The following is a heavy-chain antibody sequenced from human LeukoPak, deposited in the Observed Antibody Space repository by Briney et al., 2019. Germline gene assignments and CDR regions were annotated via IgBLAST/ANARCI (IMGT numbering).Heavy chain of an antibody. CDR1: GFTFSSHT. CDR2: LSSTSTYI. Sequence: GSLRLSCADSGFTFSSHTMTWVRQAPGKGLEWVSSLSSTSTYIYYADSVKGRFTISRDNAKNSLYLQMNSLKTEDTAVYYCTTAWYYDSGVYSNFDYWGQGTLVTVSS. CDR3: TTAWYYDSGVYSNFDY. D-gene: IGHD3-22*01. J-gene: IGHJ4*02. V-gene: IGHV3-21*03.